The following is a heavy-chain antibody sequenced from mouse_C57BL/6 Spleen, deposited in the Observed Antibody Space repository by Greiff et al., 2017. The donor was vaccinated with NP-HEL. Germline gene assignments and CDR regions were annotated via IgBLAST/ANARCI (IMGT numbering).Heavy chain of an antibody. CDR2: IDPSDSET. Sequence: VQLQQPGAELVRPGSSVKLSCKASGYTFTSYWMHWVKQRPIQGLEWIGNIDPSDSETHYNQKFKDKATLTVDKSSSTAYMQLSSLTSEDSAVYYCARRDGKSWFAYWGQGTLVTVSA. CDR1: GYTFTSYW. V-gene: IGHV1-52*01. J-gene: IGHJ3*01. D-gene: IGHD2-1*01. CDR3: ARRDGKSWFAY.